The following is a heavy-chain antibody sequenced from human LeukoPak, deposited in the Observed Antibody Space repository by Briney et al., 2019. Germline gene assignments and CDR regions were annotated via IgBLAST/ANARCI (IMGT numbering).Heavy chain of an antibody. J-gene: IGHJ6*02. V-gene: IGHV3-49*04. CDR3: ARGPIQPSLQLGMDV. CDR1: GFTFGDHA. CDR2: IRSKAYGGAT. Sequence: SLRLSCTAFGFTFGDHAMSWVRQAPGKGLEWVGFIRSKAYGGATEYAASVKGRFTISREDSISIVYLRMNSLETEDTAVYYCARGPIQPSLQLGMDVWGQGTTATVSS. D-gene: IGHD5-18*01.